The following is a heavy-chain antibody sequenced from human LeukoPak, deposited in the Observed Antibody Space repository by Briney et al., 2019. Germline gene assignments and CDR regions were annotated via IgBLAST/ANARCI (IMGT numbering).Heavy chain of an antibody. CDR2: IYSGGST. J-gene: IGHJ3*02. D-gene: IGHD2-15*01. V-gene: IGHV3-53*04. CDR1: VFTVSSSC. CDR3: ARESGRLRDAFDI. Sequence: PGGSLRLSCAASVFTVSSSCMSWVRQAPGKGLEWVSVIYSGGSTYYADSVKGRFTISRHNSKNTLYLQMNSLRTEDTAVYYCARESGRLRDAFDIWGQGTMVTVSS.